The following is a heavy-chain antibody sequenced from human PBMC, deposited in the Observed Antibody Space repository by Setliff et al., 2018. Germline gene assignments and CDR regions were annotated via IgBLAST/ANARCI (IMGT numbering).Heavy chain of an antibody. V-gene: IGHV4-59*01. CDR2: VYYSGAA. CDR3: ARGGTYRYFDY. Sequence: PSETLSLTCIVSGDSISAASIMAWIRQPPGKGLEFIGYVYYSGAAKYDPSLKSRVTMSVDTSKTQFSLKLNSMTTADTAVYYCARGGTYRYFDYWGQGTLVTVSS. CDR1: GDSISAAS. J-gene: IGHJ4*02.